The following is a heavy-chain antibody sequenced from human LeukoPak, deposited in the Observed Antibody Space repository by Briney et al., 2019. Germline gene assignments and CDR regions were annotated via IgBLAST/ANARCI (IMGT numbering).Heavy chain of an antibody. D-gene: IGHD1-1*01. Sequence: SETLSLTCAVSGGSISSSSYYWGWIRQPPGKGLEWIGSIYYSGSTYYNPSLKSRVTISVDTSKNQFSLKLSSVTAADTAVYYCARDRYDWNDWYFDLWGRGTLVTVSS. J-gene: IGHJ2*01. CDR3: ARDRYDWNDWYFDL. V-gene: IGHV4-39*07. CDR2: IYYSGST. CDR1: GGSISSSSYY.